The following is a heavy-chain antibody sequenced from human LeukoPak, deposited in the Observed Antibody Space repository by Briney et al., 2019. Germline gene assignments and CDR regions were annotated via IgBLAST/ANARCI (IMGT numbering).Heavy chain of an antibody. CDR1: GGSISSGNYY. CDR2: IYYSGST. D-gene: IGHD1-26*01. Sequence: PSETLSLTCTVSGGSISSGNYYWSWIRQPPGKGLEWIGYIYYSGSTNYNPSLKSRVTISVDTSKNQFSLKLSSVTAADTAVYYCASGAYSYYYMDVWGKGTTVTISS. CDR3: ASGAYSYYYMDV. V-gene: IGHV4-61*01. J-gene: IGHJ6*03.